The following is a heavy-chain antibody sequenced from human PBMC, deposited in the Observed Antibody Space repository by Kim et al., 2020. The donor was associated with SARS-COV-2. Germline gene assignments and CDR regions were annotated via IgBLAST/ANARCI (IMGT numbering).Heavy chain of an antibody. J-gene: IGHJ4*02. V-gene: IGHV3-23*03. D-gene: IGHD7-27*01. CDR3: AKDCRLGYFDY. Sequence: YAASGKGQFTISRDNSKNTLYLQMNSLRAEDTAVYYCAKDCRLGYFDYWGQGTLVTVSS.